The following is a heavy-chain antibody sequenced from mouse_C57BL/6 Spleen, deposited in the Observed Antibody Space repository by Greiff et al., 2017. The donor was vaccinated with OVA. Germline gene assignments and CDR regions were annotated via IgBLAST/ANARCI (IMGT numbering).Heavy chain of an antibody. J-gene: IGHJ2*01. CDR1: GFTFSSYG. CDR3: ARMVTTLDY. CDR2: ISSGGSYT. V-gene: IGHV5-6*01. Sequence: EVKLMESGGDLVKPGGSLKLSCAASGFTFSSYGMSWVRQTPDKRLEWVATISSGGSYTYYPDSVKGRFTISRDNAKNTLYLQMSSLKSEDTAMYYCARMVTTLDYWGQGTTLTVSS. D-gene: IGHD2-2*01.